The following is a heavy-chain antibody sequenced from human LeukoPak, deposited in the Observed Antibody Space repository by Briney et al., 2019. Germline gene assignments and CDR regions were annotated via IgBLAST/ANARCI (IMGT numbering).Heavy chain of an antibody. J-gene: IGHJ1*01. V-gene: IGHV4-59*08. CDR1: GGSLSSYY. CDR2: ISYCGST. CDR3: ARHGLRNYYGSGIGIRPGAYFQH. Sequence: PSETLSLTCTVSGGSLSSYYWSWIRQPPGKGLEWIGYISYCGSTYYNPSLKSRVTISVDTSKNQFSLKLSSVTAADTAVYYCARHGLRNYYGSGIGIRPGAYFQHWGQGTLVTVSS. D-gene: IGHD3-10*01.